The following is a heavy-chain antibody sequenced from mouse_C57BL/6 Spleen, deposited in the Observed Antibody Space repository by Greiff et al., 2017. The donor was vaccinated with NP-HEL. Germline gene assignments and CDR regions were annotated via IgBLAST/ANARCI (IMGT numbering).Heavy chain of an antibody. CDR3: ARSPYYGNSYYAMDY. Sequence: VQLQQSGPELVKPGASVKISCKASGYTFTDYYMNWVKQSHGKSLEWIGDINPNNGGTSYNQKFKGKATLTVDKSSSTAYMELRSLTSEDSAVYYCARSPYYGNSYYAMDYWGQGTSVTVSS. CDR1: GYTFTDYY. CDR2: INPNNGGT. D-gene: IGHD2-10*01. V-gene: IGHV1-26*01. J-gene: IGHJ4*01.